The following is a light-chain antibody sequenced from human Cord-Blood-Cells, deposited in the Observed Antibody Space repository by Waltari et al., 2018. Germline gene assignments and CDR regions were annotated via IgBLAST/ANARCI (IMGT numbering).Light chain of an antibody. CDR1: SSDVGGYNY. CDR2: DVS. CDR3: SSYTSSSTVV. Sequence: QSALTQPASVSGSPGQSITISCTGTSSDVGGYNYVSWYQQHPGKAPKLMIYDVSNPPSGVSNRFSGSTSGNTASLTISGLQAEDEADYYCSSYTSSSTVVFGGGTKLTVL. J-gene: IGLJ2*01. V-gene: IGLV2-14*01.